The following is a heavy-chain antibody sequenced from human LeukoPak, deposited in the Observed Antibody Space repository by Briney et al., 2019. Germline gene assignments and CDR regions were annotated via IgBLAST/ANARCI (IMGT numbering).Heavy chain of an antibody. CDR2: ISGSGGST. CDR1: GSTFSSYA. Sequence: GGSLRLSCAASGSTFSSYAMSWVRQAPGKGLEWVSAISGSGGSTYYADSVKGRFTISRDNSKNTLYLQMNSLRAEDTAVYYCAKDTGGSYTYYFDYWGQGTLVTVSS. D-gene: IGHD1-26*01. J-gene: IGHJ4*02. CDR3: AKDTGGSYTYYFDY. V-gene: IGHV3-23*01.